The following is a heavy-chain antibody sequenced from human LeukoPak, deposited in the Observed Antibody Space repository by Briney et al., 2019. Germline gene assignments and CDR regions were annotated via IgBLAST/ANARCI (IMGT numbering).Heavy chain of an antibody. CDR1: GYTFNYYY. D-gene: IGHD2-2*01. CDR3: ARAHLHYCSSTSCYRLEYYYYGMDV. Sequence: AAGKVSCKASGYTFNYYYLYWVRQAPGQGLEWVGWINLHTGGRNYGQKFQGRVTMTRDTSISTAYMELSRLRSDDTAVYYCARAHLHYCSSTSCYRLEYYYYGMDVWGQGTTVT. V-gene: IGHV1-2*02. CDR2: INLHTGGR. J-gene: IGHJ6*02.